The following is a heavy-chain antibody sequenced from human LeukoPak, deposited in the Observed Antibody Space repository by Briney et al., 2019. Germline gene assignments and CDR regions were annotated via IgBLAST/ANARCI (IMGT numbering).Heavy chain of an antibody. D-gene: IGHD1-26*01. CDR1: GFTFSDYY. Sequence: GGSLRLSCAASGFTFSDYYMSWIRQAPGKGLEWVSYISSSGSTIYYADSVKGRFTISRDNAKNSLYLQMNSLRAEDTAVYYCAKAALRYSGSPIWFDPWGQGTLVTVSS. V-gene: IGHV3-11*01. CDR3: AKAALRYSGSPIWFDP. J-gene: IGHJ5*02. CDR2: ISSSGSTI.